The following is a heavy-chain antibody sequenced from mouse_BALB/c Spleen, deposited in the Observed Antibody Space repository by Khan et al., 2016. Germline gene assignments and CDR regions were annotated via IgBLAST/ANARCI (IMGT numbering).Heavy chain of an antibody. D-gene: IGHD1-1*01. CDR3: ASPHYYGSAY. CDR1: GYSITSGYR. CDR2: IHYNGST. J-gene: IGHJ2*01. Sequence: EVQLQESGPDLVKPSQSLSLTCTVTGYSITSGYRWHWIRQFPGNKLEWMGYIHYNGSTNYNPSLKSRISITRDTSKNQFFLQLNSVTTEDTATYYCASPHYYGSAYWGQGTTLTVSS. V-gene: IGHV3-1*02.